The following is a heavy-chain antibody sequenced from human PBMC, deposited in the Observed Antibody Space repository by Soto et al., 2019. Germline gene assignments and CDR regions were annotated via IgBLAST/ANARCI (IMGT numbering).Heavy chain of an antibody. CDR2: IKQDGSEK. D-gene: IGHD4-17*01. CDR1: VFTFSSYW. J-gene: IGHJ6*02. CDR3: AVPYGDSLYYYYGMDV. Sequence: GSLRLSCAASVFTFSSYWMSWVRQAPGKGLEWVANIKQDGSEKYYVDSVKGRFTISRDNARNSLYLQMNSLRVEDTAVYYCAVPYGDSLYYYYGMDVWGQGTTVTVSS. V-gene: IGHV3-7*01.